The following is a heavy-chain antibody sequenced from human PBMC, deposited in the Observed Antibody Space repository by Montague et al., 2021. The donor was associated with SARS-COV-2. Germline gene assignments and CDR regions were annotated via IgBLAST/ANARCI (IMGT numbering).Heavy chain of an antibody. CDR1: GDSVGVDRAA. CDR3: ARVNSSSWYFDY. Sequence: CAISGDSVGVDRAACRSVRQSPAIHLEWLGVTYYRSKWYNDYAISVKSRITINPDTSKNQFSLQLNSVTPEDTAVYYCARVNSSSWYFDYWGQGILVTVSS. V-gene: IGHV6-1*01. D-gene: IGHD6-13*01. CDR2: TYYRSKWYN. J-gene: IGHJ4*02.